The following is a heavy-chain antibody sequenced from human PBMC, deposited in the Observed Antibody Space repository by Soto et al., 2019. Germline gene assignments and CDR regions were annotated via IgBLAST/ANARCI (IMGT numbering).Heavy chain of an antibody. CDR1: GYSINSGYH. CDR3: GRGGRQQWLGPGGHYFDP. V-gene: IGHV4-38-2*01. Sequence: SETLSLTCAVSGYSINSGYHWGWIRQPPGKGLEWIGSFFHSGTTYYNPSLESRVTISIDTSKNKVSLQLTSVTAADTAVDFCGRGGRQQWLGPGGHYFDPWGQGTLVTVSS. D-gene: IGHD6-19*01. J-gene: IGHJ5*02. CDR2: FFHSGTT.